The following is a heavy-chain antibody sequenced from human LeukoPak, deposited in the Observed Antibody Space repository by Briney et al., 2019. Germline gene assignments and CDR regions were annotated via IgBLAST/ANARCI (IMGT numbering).Heavy chain of an antibody. Sequence: GGSLRLSCAASGFTFSSYGMHWVRQAPGKGLEWVAFIRYDGSNKYYADSVKGRFTISSDNSKNTLYLQMNSLRAEDTAVYYCAKVRRVGRYFDYWGQGTLVTVSS. CDR1: GFTFSSYG. CDR3: AKVRRVGRYFDY. D-gene: IGHD3-10*01. J-gene: IGHJ4*02. CDR2: IRYDGSNK. V-gene: IGHV3-30*02.